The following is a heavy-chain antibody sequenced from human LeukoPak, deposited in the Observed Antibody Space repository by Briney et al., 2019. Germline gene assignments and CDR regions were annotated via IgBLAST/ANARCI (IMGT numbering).Heavy chain of an antibody. D-gene: IGHD5-18*01. CDR1: GGSFSGYY. CDR2: INHSGST. Sequence: SETLSLTCAVYGGSFSGYYWSWTRQPPGKGLEWIGEINHSGSTNYNPSLKSRVTISVDTSKNQFSLKLSSVTAADTAVYYCARSRDTAIPPDYWGQGTLVTASS. CDR3: ARSRDTAIPPDY. J-gene: IGHJ4*02. V-gene: IGHV4-34*01.